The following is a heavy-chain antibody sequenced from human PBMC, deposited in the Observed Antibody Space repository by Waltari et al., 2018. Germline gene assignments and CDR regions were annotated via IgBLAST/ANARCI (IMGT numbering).Heavy chain of an antibody. V-gene: IGHV4-38-2*01. CDR1: GYSINRGYY. J-gene: IGHJ4*02. CDR3: ARRREWGLRSRAFDY. D-gene: IGHD1-26*01. Sequence: QVQLQESGPGQLKPSETLSLTCAVSGYSINRGYYWGWLRQPPGEGLEWMGRLYHRWSTYNNPSLKSRDTIAVDTSNNQFSLMRLSMTAADTAVYYGARRREWGLRSRAFDYWGQGTLVTVSS. CDR2: LYHRWST.